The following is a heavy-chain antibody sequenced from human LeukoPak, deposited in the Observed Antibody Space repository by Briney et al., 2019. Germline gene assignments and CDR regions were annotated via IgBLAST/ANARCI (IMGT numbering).Heavy chain of an antibody. CDR1: GFTFSNYW. Sequence: GGSLRLSCAASGFTFSNYWMTWVRPAPGKGLEWLATIKPDGSEKYYLDSVKGRFTISRDNAKNSLYLQMSSLRVEDTAVYYCARDSVGVPTDFDYWGQGTLVTVSS. D-gene: IGHD1-26*01. V-gene: IGHV3-7*03. J-gene: IGHJ4*02. CDR2: IKPDGSEK. CDR3: ARDSVGVPTDFDY.